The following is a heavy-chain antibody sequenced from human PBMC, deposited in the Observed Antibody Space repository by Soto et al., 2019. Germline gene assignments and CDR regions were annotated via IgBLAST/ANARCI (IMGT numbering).Heavy chain of an antibody. Sequence: PGGSLKISCHGSGYTFTNHWITWGRQMPWKGLEWMGRINPSDSHTNYSPSFQGHVTMSVDKSISTAYLQWSSLKASDTAMYYCARHASYYVSSGYFGTYWGQGTLVTVSS. CDR3: ARHASYYVSSGYFGTY. CDR2: INPSDSHT. V-gene: IGHV5-10-1*01. J-gene: IGHJ4*02. D-gene: IGHD3-22*01. CDR1: GYTFTNHW.